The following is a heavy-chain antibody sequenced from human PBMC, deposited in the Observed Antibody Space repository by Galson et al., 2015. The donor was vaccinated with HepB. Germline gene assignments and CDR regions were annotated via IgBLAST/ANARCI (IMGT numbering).Heavy chain of an antibody. Sequence: SVKVSCKASGGTFSSYAISWVRQAPGQGLEWMGGIIPIFGTANYAQKFQGRVTITADKSTSTAYMELSSLRSEDTAVYYCARDGEAAAGSSYYYGMDVWGQGTTATVSS. CDR1: GGTFSSYA. CDR2: IIPIFGTA. V-gene: IGHV1-69*06. CDR3: ARDGEAAAGSSYYYGMDV. J-gene: IGHJ6*02. D-gene: IGHD6-13*01.